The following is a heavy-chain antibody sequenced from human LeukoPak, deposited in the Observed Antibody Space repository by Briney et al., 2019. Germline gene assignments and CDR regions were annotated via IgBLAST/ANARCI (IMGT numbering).Heavy chain of an antibody. J-gene: IGHJ4*02. CDR2: IREDGNEK. V-gene: IGHV3-7*01. CDR1: GFTFSSCW. CDR3: ARDLAGHYYGSGSSFDY. D-gene: IGHD3-10*01. Sequence: GGSLRLSCAASGFTFSSCWMSWVRQAPGKGLEWVANIREDGNEKYYADSVKGQFTISRDNAKNSLFLQMDSLRAEDTAVYYCARDLAGHYYGSGSSFDYWGQGTLVTVSS.